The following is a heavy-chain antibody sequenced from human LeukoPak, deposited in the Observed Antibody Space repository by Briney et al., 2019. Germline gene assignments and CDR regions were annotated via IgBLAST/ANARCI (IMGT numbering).Heavy chain of an antibody. CDR1: GGSIRSSSYY. CDR3: ARHYYYDSSGYYSDFDY. D-gene: IGHD3-22*01. CDR2: IYYSGST. V-gene: IGHV4-39*01. Sequence: SETLSLTCTVSGGSIRSSSYYWGWIRQPPGKGLEWIGSIYYSGSTYYNPSPKSRVTISVDTSRNQFSLKLSSVTAADTAVYYCARHYYYDSSGYYSDFDYWGQGTLVTVSS. J-gene: IGHJ4*02.